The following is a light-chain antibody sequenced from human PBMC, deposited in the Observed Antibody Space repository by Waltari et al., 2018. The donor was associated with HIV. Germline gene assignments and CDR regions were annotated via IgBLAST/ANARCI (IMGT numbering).Light chain of an antibody. Sequence: QSVLTQPPSASGTPGQRVTISCSGSSSNIGSSYVYWYQQDPGTAPKLLIYSSKHRPSGVPDRFSGSKSGTSASLAISGLRSEDEADYYCAAWDDSLSGYVFGTGTKVTVL. CDR1: SSNIGSSY. CDR2: SSK. CDR3: AAWDDSLSGYV. V-gene: IGLV1-47*01. J-gene: IGLJ1*01.